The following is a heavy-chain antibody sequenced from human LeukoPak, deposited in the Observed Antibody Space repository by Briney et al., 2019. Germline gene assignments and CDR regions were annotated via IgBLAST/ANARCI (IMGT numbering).Heavy chain of an antibody. D-gene: IGHD3-9*01. Sequence: AGGSLRLSCAASGFTFSSYDMHWVRQATGKGLEWVSAIGTAGDTYYPGSVKGRFTISRENAKNSLYLQMNSLRAGDTAVYYCAREYCDILTGYRYFDYWGQGTLVTVSS. CDR1: GFTFSSYD. J-gene: IGHJ4*02. CDR3: AREYCDILTGYRYFDY. CDR2: IGTAGDT. V-gene: IGHV3-13*04.